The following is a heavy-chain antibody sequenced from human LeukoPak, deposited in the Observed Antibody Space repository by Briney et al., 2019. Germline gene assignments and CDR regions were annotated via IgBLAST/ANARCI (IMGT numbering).Heavy chain of an antibody. V-gene: IGHV3-23*01. CDR3: PKDGAIAVAGTYYSPMDV. Sequence: PGGSLRLSCAASGFTFSSYAMSWVRQAPGKGREGVSALSGSGGSTYYADYVKGRFTISSDNSKNTVYLQMNSLRAEDTAVYSCPKDGAIAVAGTYYSPMDVWGQGTTVTVSS. D-gene: IGHD6-19*01. J-gene: IGHJ6*02. CDR2: LSGSGGST. CDR1: GFTFSSYA.